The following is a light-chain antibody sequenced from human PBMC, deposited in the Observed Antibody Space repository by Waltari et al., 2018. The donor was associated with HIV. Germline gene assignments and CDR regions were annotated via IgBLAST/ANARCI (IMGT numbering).Light chain of an antibody. J-gene: IGKJ5*01. V-gene: IGKV1-39*01. CDR1: QSISTY. CDR2: AAS. Sequence: DIQMTQSPSSLSASVGDRVPITCRASQSISTYLNWYLQKPGKAPKLLIYAASSLLSGVPSRFSGSGSGTDFTLTISSLQPEDFATYYCQQSYSIPITFGQGTRLEIK. CDR3: QQSYSIPIT.